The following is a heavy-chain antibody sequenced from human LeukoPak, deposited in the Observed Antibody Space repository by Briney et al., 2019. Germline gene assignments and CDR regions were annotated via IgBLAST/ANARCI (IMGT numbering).Heavy chain of an antibody. CDR2: INPSDGST. CDR1: GYTFTSYY. J-gene: IGHJ4*02. V-gene: IGHV1-46*01. Sequence: ASVKVSCKAPGYTFTSYYMHWVRQAPGQGLEWMGIINPSDGSTSYAQKFQGRVTMTRDTSTSTVYMELSSLRSEDTAVYYCAREDSNCDRGFDYWGQGTLVTVSS. D-gene: IGHD4-11*01. CDR3: AREDSNCDRGFDY.